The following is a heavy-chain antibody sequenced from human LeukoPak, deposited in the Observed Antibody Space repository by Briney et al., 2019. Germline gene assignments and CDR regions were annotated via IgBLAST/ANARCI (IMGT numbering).Heavy chain of an antibody. D-gene: IGHD1-14*01. CDR1: GFTFSDTA. V-gene: IGHV3-23*01. J-gene: IGHJ4*02. CDR2: VSGNGANT. CDR3: AKKPPYGRADY. Sequence: GGSLKLSCTASGFTFSDTAMSWVRQAPGKGLEWVSAVSGNGANTYYADSVKGRFTISRDNSKNTLYLQMNSLSAEDTAVYYCAKKPPYGRADYWGQGAMVTVCS.